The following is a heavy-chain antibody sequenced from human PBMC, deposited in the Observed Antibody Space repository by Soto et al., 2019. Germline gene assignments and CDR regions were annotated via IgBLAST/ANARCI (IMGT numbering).Heavy chain of an antibody. CDR3: ARETFYYDSRGPRPIDY. V-gene: IGHV4-30-4*01. D-gene: IGHD3-22*01. J-gene: IGHJ4*02. Sequence: QVQLQESGPGLVKPSQTLSLTCTVYGGSVSSVNYYWSWIRQPPGKGLEWIGYIYYSGSTYYNPSLKSRLTISIDTSKNQFSLKLSSVTAADTAVYYCARETFYYDSRGPRPIDYWGQGTLVTVSS. CDR1: GGSVSSVNYY. CDR2: IYYSGST.